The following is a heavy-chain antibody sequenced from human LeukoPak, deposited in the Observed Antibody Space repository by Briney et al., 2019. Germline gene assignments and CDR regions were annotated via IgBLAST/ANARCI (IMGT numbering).Heavy chain of an antibody. CDR3: ATSQAAAGND. V-gene: IGHV3-7*01. Sequence: HTGGSLRLSCAASGFPFSSFWMSWVRQAPGKGLEWVANIRQDGNQMHYVNSVKGRFTISRDNSKNSVYLQMSSLTVEDTAVYYCATSQAAAGNDWGQGTLVTVSS. D-gene: IGHD6-13*01. CDR2: IRQDGNQM. J-gene: IGHJ4*02. CDR1: GFPFSSFW.